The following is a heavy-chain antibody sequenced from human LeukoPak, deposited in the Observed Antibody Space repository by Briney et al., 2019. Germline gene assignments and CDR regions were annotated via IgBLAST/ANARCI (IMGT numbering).Heavy chain of an antibody. D-gene: IGHD1-1*01. CDR2: IYGGVST. Sequence: GGSLRLSCAASGFTVSSNYMSWVRQAPGKGLEWVSVIYGGVSTVYADSVQDRFTISRDNSKNTLYLQMSSLRAEDTAVYYCAKSPKTGFLFDYWGKGTLVTVSS. CDR3: AKSPKTGFLFDY. J-gene: IGHJ4*02. CDR1: GFTVSSNY. V-gene: IGHV3-66*01.